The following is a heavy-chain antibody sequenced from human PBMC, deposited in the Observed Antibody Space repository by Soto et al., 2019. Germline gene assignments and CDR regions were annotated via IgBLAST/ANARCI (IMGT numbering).Heavy chain of an antibody. Sequence: ASVKVSCKASGYTFTGYYMHWVRQAPGQGLEWMGWINPNSGATNYAQKFQGGVTMTRDTSISTAYMELSRLRSDDTAVYYCAREWRYYGSANHYFDYWGQGTLVTVSS. CDR3: AREWRYYGSANHYFDY. CDR1: GYTFTGYY. D-gene: IGHD3-10*01. V-gene: IGHV1-2*02. J-gene: IGHJ4*02. CDR2: INPNSGAT.